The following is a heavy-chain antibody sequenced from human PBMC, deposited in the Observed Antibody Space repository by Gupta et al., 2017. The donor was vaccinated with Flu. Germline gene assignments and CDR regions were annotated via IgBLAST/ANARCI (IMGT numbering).Heavy chain of an antibody. J-gene: IGHJ4*02. CDR3: AKDGDYLDY. V-gene: IGHV4-61*02. Sequence: QVQLQESGPGLVKPSQTLSLTCTVSGGSISSGSYYWSWIRQPAGKGLEWIGRIYTSGSTNYNPSLKSRVTISVDTSKNQFSLKLSSVTAADTAVYYCAKDGDYLDYWGQGTLVTVSS. CDR1: GGSISSGSYY. CDR2: IYTSGST. D-gene: IGHD4-17*01.